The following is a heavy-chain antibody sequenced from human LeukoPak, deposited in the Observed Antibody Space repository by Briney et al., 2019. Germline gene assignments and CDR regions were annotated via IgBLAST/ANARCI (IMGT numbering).Heavy chain of an antibody. Sequence: GGSLRLSCAASGFTFSRFTMNWVRQAPGKGLEWVSSIGSNSIYIYYADSVKGRFTISRDNAKNSLHLQMNSLRAEDTAVYYCARDRAGGGPDQWGQGTLATVSP. CDR1: GFTFSRFT. V-gene: IGHV3-21*04. D-gene: IGHD2-15*01. J-gene: IGHJ4*02. CDR3: ARDRAGGGPDQ. CDR2: IGSNSIYI.